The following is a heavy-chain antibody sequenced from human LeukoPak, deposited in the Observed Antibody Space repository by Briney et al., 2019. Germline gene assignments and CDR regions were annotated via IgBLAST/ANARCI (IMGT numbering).Heavy chain of an antibody. CDR1: GFTFNSYW. CDR2: IKQDGSEK. J-gene: IGHJ4*02. V-gene: IGHV3-7*01. Sequence: GGSLRLSCAASGFTFNSYWMTWVRQAPGKGLEWVANIKQDGSEKHYVDSVKGRFTISRDNAKNSLYLEMNSLRAEDTAVCYCARDLYGSGSWFDYWGQGTLVTVSS. D-gene: IGHD3-10*01. CDR3: ARDLYGSGSWFDY.